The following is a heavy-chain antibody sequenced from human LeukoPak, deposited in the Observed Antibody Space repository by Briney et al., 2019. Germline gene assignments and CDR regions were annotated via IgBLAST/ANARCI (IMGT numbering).Heavy chain of an antibody. CDR2: IYYTGIT. D-gene: IGHD3-16*01. CDR1: GGSISSGTHY. CDR3: AASSGVTLGRF. Sequence: SETLSLTCAVSGGSISSGTHYYNWIRQHPGKGLEWIGYIYYTGITSYNPSLKSRVTMSVDTSMNQVSLKVTSLTAADTAVYYCAASSGVTLGRFWGQGALVTVSS. J-gene: IGHJ4*02. V-gene: IGHV4-31*11.